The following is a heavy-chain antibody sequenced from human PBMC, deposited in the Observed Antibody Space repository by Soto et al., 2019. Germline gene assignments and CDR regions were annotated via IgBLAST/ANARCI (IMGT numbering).Heavy chain of an antibody. CDR1: GFTFSSYA. CDR3: AKDSVTIFGVVPHQVFDY. Sequence: GGSLRLSCAASGFTFSSYAMSWVRQAPGKGLEWVSAISGSGGSTYYADSVKGRFTISRDNSKNTLYLQMNSLRAEDTAVYYCAKDSVTIFGVVPHQVFDYWGQGTLVTVSS. D-gene: IGHD3-3*01. CDR2: ISGSGGST. J-gene: IGHJ4*02. V-gene: IGHV3-23*01.